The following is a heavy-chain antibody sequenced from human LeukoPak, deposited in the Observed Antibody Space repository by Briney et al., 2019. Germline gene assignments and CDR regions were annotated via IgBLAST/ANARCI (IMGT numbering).Heavy chain of an antibody. CDR3: ARGRRSRYYGMDV. CDR1: GGSISSYY. J-gene: IGHJ6*02. V-gene: IGHV4-59*01. D-gene: IGHD5-24*01. Sequence: SETLSLTCTGSGGSISSYYWSWIRQPPGKGLEWIGYIYYSGSTNYNPSLKSRVTISVDTSKNQFSLKLSSVTAADTAVYYCARGRRSRYYGMDVWGQGTTVTVSS. CDR2: IYYSGST.